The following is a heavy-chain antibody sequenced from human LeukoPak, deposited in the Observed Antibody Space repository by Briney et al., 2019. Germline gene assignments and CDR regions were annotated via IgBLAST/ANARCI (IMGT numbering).Heavy chain of an antibody. D-gene: IGHD5-24*01. J-gene: IGHJ4*02. CDR1: GFTFSSYA. Sequence: GGSLRLSGATSGFTFSSYAMSWVRQAPGKGLEWVSAISGSGGDTYYADSVKGRFTISRDNSENTLSLEMNSLRAEDTAVYFCAKAPRWASFDYWGQGTLVTVSS. V-gene: IGHV3-23*01. CDR2: ISGSGGDT. CDR3: AKAPRWASFDY.